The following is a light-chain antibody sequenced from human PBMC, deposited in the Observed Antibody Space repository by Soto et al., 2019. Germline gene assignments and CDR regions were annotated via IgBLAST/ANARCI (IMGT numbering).Light chain of an antibody. CDR1: SXNIGAGYD. CDR2: GNT. V-gene: IGLV1-40*01. J-gene: IGLJ1*01. Sequence: QSVLTQPPSVSGAPGQRVTISCTGSSXNIGAGYDVHWYKHLPGTAPKLLISGNTNRPSGVPDRFSGSKSGTSASLAITGLQAEDEADYYCQSYDSRLSVVFGTGTKVTVL. CDR3: QSYDSRLSVV.